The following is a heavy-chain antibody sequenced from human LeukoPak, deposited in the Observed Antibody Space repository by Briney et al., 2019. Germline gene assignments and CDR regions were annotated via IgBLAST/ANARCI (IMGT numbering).Heavy chain of an antibody. D-gene: IGHD3-10*01. CDR2: IYTSGST. J-gene: IGHJ4*02. Sequence: PSETLSLTRTVSGGSISTYYWTWIRQPAGKGLEWIGRIYTSGSTNYNPSLKSRVTMSVDTSKNQFSLKLSSVTAADTAVYYCARGGVVRGATDYWGQGTLVTVSS. CDR3: ARGGVVRGATDY. V-gene: IGHV4-4*07. CDR1: GGSISTYY.